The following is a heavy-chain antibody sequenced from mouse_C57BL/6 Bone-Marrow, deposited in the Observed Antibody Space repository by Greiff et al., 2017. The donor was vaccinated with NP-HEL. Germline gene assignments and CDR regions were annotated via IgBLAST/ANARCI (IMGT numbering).Heavy chain of an antibody. J-gene: IGHJ3*01. V-gene: IGHV14-4*01. CDR1: GFNIKDDY. CDR2: IVPENGDT. D-gene: IGHD2-4*01. Sequence: VQLQQSGAELVRPGASVKLSCTASGFNIKDDYMHWVKQRPEQGLEWIGWIVPENGDTEYASKFQGKATITADTSSNTAYLQLSSLTSEDTAVYYCTPYYDYDSAWFAYWGQGTLVTVSA. CDR3: TPYYDYDSAWFAY.